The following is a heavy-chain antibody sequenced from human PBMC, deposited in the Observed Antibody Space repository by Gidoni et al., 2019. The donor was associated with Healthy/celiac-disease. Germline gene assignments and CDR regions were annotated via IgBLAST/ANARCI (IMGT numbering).Heavy chain of an antibody. J-gene: IGHJ6*02. CDR2: FDPEDGET. D-gene: IGHD2-2*01. CDR3: ATATPRVGPRRADYYYYGMDV. Sequence: QVQLVQSGAEVKKPGASVKVSCKVSGYTLTELSMHWGRRAPGKGLEWMGGFDPEDGETIYAQKFQGRVTMTEDTSTDTAYMELSSLRSEDTAVYYCATATPRVGPRRADYYYYGMDVWGQGTTVTVSS. V-gene: IGHV1-24*01. CDR1: GYTLTELS.